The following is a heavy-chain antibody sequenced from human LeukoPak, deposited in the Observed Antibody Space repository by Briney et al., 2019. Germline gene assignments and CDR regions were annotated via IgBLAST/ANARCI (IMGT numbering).Heavy chain of an antibody. V-gene: IGHV3-23*01. CDR2: TGSTGVST. CDR3: AKDPGVVPAHYFDY. Sequence: GGSLRLPCAASGFTFSSYAMNWVRQAPGKGLEWVSGTGSTGVSTFYADSVKGRFTDSRDNSKNTLSLQMNSLRAEDTAVYYCAKDPGVVPAHYFDYWGQGTLVTVSS. D-gene: IGHD2-2*01. J-gene: IGHJ4*02. CDR1: GFTFSSYA.